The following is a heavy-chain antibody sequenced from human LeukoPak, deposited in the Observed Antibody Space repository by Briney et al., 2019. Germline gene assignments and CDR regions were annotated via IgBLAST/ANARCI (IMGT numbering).Heavy chain of an antibody. CDR1: EFTFGDYA. D-gene: IGHD3-22*01. CDR3: TRVTYYYDNSGYFHFDS. J-gene: IGHJ4*02. V-gene: IGHV3-49*04. Sequence: GGSLRLSCKTFEFTFGDYAMSGVRQAPGKGLEWVSFIRRKAHGGTTEYAASVKGTCSSSRDDSKSIAYLQMNSLKTEDTAVYFCTRVTYYYDNSGYFHFDSWGQGSLVTVSS. CDR2: IRRKAHGGTT.